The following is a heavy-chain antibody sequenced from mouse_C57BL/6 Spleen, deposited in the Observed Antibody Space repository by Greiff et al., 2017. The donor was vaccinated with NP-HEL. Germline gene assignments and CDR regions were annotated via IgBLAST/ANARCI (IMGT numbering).Heavy chain of an antibody. CDR3: ARSITTVVATGHFDD. CDR1: GYTFTSYW. CDR2: IDPSDSYT. V-gene: IGHV1-69*01. D-gene: IGHD1-1*01. J-gene: IGHJ2*01. Sequence: QVQLQQPGAELVMPGASVKLSCKASGYTFTSYWMHWVKQRPGQGLEWIGEIDPSDSYTNYNQKVKGKSTLTVDKSSSTAYMQLSSLTSEDSAVYNCARSITTVVATGHFDDWGQGTTLTVSS.